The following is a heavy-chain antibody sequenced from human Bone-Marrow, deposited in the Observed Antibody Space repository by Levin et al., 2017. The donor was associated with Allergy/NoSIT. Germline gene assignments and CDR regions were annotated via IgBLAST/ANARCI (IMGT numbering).Heavy chain of an antibody. D-gene: IGHD6-19*01. CDR1: GFSLSTSGVG. Sequence: SGPTLVKPTQTLTLTCTFSGFSLSTSGVGVGWIRQPPGKALEWLALIYWDDDKRYSPSLKSRLTITKDTSKNQVVLTMTNMDPVDTATYYCAHRALRIPVAGYNWFDPWGQGTLVTVSS. CDR2: IYWDDDK. V-gene: IGHV2-5*02. CDR3: AHRALRIPVAGYNWFDP. J-gene: IGHJ5*02.